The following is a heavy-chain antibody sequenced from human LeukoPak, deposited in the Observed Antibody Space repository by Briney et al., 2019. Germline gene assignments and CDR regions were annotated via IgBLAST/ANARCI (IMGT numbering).Heavy chain of an antibody. CDR2: IGIADDT. D-gene: IGHD5/OR15-5a*01. J-gene: IGHJ3*02. CDR1: GFTFRNYD. V-gene: IGHV3-13*01. Sequence: PGGSLRLSCAASGFTFRNYDMHWVRQFPGRGLEWVSAIGIADDTHYPDSVKGRFTISRENAKNSLYLQMNSLRDGDTAVYYCVRGSIQVSGIDAFDIWGQGTMVTVSS. CDR3: VRGSIQVSGIDAFDI.